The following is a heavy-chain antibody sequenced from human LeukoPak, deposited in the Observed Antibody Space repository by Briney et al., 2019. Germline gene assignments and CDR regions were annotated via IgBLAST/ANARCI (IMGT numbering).Heavy chain of an antibody. CDR3: AKDNRLAAAVTELYFQH. Sequence: GGSLRLSCVASGFTFSNAWMSWVRQAPGKGLEWVSAISGSGGSTYYADSVKGRFTISRDNSKNTLYLQMNSLRAEDTAVYYCAKDNRLAAAVTELYFQHWGQGTLVTVSS. CDR2: ISGSGGST. V-gene: IGHV3-23*01. CDR1: GFTFSNAW. J-gene: IGHJ1*01. D-gene: IGHD6-13*01.